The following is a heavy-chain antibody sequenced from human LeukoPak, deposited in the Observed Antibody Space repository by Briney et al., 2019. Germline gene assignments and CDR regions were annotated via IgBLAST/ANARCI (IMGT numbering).Heavy chain of an antibody. Sequence: GGSLRLSCAASGFTFGSFWMSWVRQAPGKRLEWVANIKKDGSEKYYMDSVKDRFTISRDNAKRSLDLQMNSLRAEDTALYYCATTGHSSSWYYFDYWGRGTLVTVSS. V-gene: IGHV3-7*01. CDR3: ATTGHSSSWYYFDY. CDR2: IKKDGSEK. CDR1: GFTFGSFW. J-gene: IGHJ4*02. D-gene: IGHD6-13*01.